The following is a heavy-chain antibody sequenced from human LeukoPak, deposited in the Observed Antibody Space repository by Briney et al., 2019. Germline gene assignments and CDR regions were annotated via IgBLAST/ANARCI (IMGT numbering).Heavy chain of an antibody. CDR2: IYTSGST. Sequence: PSETLSLTCTVSGGSISSYYWSWIRQPAGKGLEWIGRIYTSGSTKYNPSFKSRVTMSLDTSKNQFSLKLSSVTAADTAVYYCARAVDTAMVGGYYYYYYMDVWGKGTTVTISS. CDR1: GGSISSYY. CDR3: ARAVDTAMVGGYYYYYYMDV. D-gene: IGHD5-18*01. V-gene: IGHV4-4*07. J-gene: IGHJ6*03.